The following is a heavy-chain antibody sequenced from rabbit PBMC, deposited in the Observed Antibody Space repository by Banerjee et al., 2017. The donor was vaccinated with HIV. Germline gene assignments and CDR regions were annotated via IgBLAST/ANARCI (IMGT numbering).Heavy chain of an antibody. CDR3: ARLYAGSTGYLTL. CDR2: IDPDFGNT. V-gene: IGHV1S7*01. J-gene: IGHJ3*01. Sequence: HLKESGGGLVQPGGSLKLSCKGSGFDFSSYYMSWVRQAPGKGLEWIGYIDPDFGNTYYASWVIGRFTISSHNAQNTLYLQLNSLTAADTATYFCARLYAGSTGYLTLWGQGTLVTVS. CDR1: GFDFSSYY. D-gene: IGHD1-1*01.